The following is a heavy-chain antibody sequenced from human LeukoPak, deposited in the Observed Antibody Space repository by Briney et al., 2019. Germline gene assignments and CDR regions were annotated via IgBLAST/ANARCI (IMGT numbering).Heavy chain of an antibody. Sequence: GASVKVSCKASGYTFTSYDINWVRQATGQGLEWMGWMNPNSGNTGYAQKFQGRVTMTTGTSTSTAYMELRSLRSDDTAVYYCARIGYGDYYFDYWGQGTLVTVSS. CDR2: MNPNSGNT. CDR1: GYTFTSYD. CDR3: ARIGYGDYYFDY. V-gene: IGHV1-8*01. J-gene: IGHJ4*02. D-gene: IGHD4-17*01.